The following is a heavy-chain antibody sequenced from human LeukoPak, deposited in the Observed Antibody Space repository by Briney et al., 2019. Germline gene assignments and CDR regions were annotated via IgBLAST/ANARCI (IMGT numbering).Heavy chain of an antibody. D-gene: IGHD2-15*01. Sequence: ASVTVSCKASGYTFTSYAMNWVRQAPGQGLEWMGWINTNTGNPTYAQGFTGRFVFSLDTSVSTAYLQISSLKAEDTAVYYCARSPVADPEPHLDYWGQGTLVTVSS. CDR2: INTNTGNP. CDR3: ARSPVADPEPHLDY. J-gene: IGHJ4*02. CDR1: GYTFTSYA. V-gene: IGHV7-4-1*02.